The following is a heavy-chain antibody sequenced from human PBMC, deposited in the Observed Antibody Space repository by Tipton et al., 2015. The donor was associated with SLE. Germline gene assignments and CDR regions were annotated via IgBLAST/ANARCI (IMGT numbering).Heavy chain of an antibody. CDR3: ARGEDY. CDR2: IYYSGST. D-gene: IGHD1-26*01. CDR1: GGSISSSSYY. Sequence: LRLSCTVSGGSISSSSYYWGWIRQPPGKGLEWIGSIYYSGSTYYNPSLKSRVTISVDTSKNQFSLKLSSVTAADTAVYYCARGEDYWGQGTLVTVSS. V-gene: IGHV4-39*07. J-gene: IGHJ4*02.